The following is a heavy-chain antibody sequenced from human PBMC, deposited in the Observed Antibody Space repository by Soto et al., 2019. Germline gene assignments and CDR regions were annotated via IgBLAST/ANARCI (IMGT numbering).Heavy chain of an antibody. Sequence: QVQLVQSGAEVKKPGASVKVSCKASGYTFTSYAIHWVRQAPGQRLEWMGWINAGNGNTKYSQKFQARVTITRDTSASTAYMELSSLRSEDTAVYFCARDLGGWPDYWGQGTLVTVSS. CDR3: ARDLGGWPDY. V-gene: IGHV1-3*01. J-gene: IGHJ4*02. CDR2: INAGNGNT. CDR1: GYTFTSYA. D-gene: IGHD6-19*01.